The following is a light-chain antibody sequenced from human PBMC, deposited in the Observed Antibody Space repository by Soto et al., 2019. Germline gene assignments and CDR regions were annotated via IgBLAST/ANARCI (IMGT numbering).Light chain of an antibody. CDR1: KLGDKY. V-gene: IGLV3-1*01. J-gene: IGLJ1*01. Sequence: SYELTQPPSVSVSPGQTASIPCSGDKLGDKYTCWYQQKPGQSPVLLIYQDTKRPSGIPGRFSGSNSGNTATLTISGTQAMDEADYYCQAWDSSTYVFGTGTKVTVL. CDR3: QAWDSSTYV. CDR2: QDT.